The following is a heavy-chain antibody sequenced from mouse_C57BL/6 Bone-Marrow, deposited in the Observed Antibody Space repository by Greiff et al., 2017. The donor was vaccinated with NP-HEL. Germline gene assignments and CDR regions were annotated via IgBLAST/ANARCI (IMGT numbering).Heavy chain of an antibody. CDR3: ARYSNFWFAY. CDR2: IDPSDSET. J-gene: IGHJ3*01. Sequence: QVQLQQPGAELVRPGSSVKLSCKASGYTFTSYWMHWVKQRPIQGLEWIGNIDPSDSETHYNQRFKDKATLTVDKSSSTAYMQLSSLTSEDSAVYYCARYSNFWFAYWGQGTLVTVSA. V-gene: IGHV1-52*01. CDR1: GYTFTSYW. D-gene: IGHD2-5*01.